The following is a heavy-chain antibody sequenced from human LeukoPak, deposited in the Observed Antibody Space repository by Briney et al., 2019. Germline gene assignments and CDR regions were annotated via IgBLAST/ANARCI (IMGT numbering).Heavy chain of an antibody. Sequence: SETLSLTCTVSGGSISSSNYYWGWIRQPPGKGLEWIGSIYYSGSTYYNPSLKSRVTISVGTSKNQFSLKLSSVTAADTAVYYCARDPRDGSGAFDIWGQGTMVTVSS. V-gene: IGHV4-39*07. CDR2: IYYSGST. D-gene: IGHD3-10*01. CDR1: GGSISSSNYY. J-gene: IGHJ3*02. CDR3: ARDPRDGSGAFDI.